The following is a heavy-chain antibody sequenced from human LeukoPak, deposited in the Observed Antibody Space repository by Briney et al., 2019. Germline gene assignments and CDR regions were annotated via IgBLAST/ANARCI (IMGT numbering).Heavy chain of an antibody. V-gene: IGHV1-2*02. Sequence: ASVKVSCKVSGYTLTELSMHWVRQAPGQGLEWMGWINPNSGGTNYAQKFQGRVTMTRDTSISTAYMELSRLRSDDTAVYYCASGAYDSSGYYYRGYDAFDIWGQGTMVTVSS. CDR3: ASGAYDSSGYYYRGYDAFDI. J-gene: IGHJ3*02. CDR1: GYTLTELS. D-gene: IGHD3-22*01. CDR2: INPNSGGT.